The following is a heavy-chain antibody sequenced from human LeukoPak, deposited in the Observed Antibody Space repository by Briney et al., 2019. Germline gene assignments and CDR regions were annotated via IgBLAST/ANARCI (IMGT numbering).Heavy chain of an antibody. V-gene: IGHV1-18*01. D-gene: IGHD3-22*01. CDR2: ISAYNGNT. J-gene: IGHJ4*02. Sequence: RASVKVSCKASGYTFTNYGMGWVRQAPGQGLEWMGWISAYNGNTKYAQKLQGRVTMTTDTSTSTAYMELRSLRSDDTAVYYCARDINYYYDSSGYYDYFDYWGQGTLVTVSS. CDR3: ARDINYYYDSSGYYDYFDY. CDR1: GYTFTNYG.